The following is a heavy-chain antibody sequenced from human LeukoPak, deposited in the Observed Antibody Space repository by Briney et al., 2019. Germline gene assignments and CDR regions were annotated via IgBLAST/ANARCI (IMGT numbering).Heavy chain of an antibody. D-gene: IGHD3-22*01. CDR1: GFTFSRYW. Sequence: GGSLRLSCAASGFTFSRYWMHWVRQAPGKGLVWVSRINSDGSSTSYADSMKGRITISRDNAKNTLYLQMNSLRAEDTAVYYCARAYYYASSGYYQSEYFQHWGQGTLVTVSS. CDR2: INSDGSST. V-gene: IGHV3-74*01. J-gene: IGHJ1*01. CDR3: ARAYYYASSGYYQSEYFQH.